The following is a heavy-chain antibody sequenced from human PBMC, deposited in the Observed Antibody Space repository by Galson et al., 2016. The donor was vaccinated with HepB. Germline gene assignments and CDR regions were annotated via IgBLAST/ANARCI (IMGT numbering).Heavy chain of an antibody. D-gene: IGHD6-13*01. CDR1: GFTVGNNY. CDR3: ARNPGASTWG. Sequence: SLRLSWGASGFTVGNNYMSWVRQAPGKGLEWVSLIYSGGNTLYADSVTGRFSISRDNSKNTLYLQMNSLSAEDTAVYYCARNPGASTWGWGQGTLVTVAS. CDR2: IYSGGNT. V-gene: IGHV3-66*01. J-gene: IGHJ4*02.